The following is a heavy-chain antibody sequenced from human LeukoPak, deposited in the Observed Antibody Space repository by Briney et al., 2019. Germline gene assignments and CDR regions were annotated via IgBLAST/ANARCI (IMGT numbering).Heavy chain of an antibody. CDR2: IKQDGSEK. V-gene: IGHV3-7*01. Sequence: GGSLRLSCAASGFTFSSYWMSWVRQAPGKGLEWVANIKQDGSEKYYVDSVKGRFTISRDNAKNSLYLQMNSLRAEDTAVYYCARVCDLWSENYFDYWGQGTLVTVSS. J-gene: IGHJ4*02. D-gene: IGHD3-3*01. CDR1: GFTFSSYW. CDR3: ARVCDLWSENYFDY.